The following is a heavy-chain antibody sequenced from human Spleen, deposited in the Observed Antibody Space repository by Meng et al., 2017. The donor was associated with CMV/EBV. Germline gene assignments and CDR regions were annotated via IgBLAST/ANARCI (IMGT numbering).Heavy chain of an antibody. D-gene: IGHD2-2*01. CDR2: ISAYNGNT. V-gene: IGHV1-18*04. CDR3: ARGGTTVVPAAPRYWYFDL. CDR1: FPNHV. Sequence: FPNHVIPWVRQAPGQGLEWMGWISAYNGNTRYTQKFQGRVTMTTDTFTNTVNMELRSLTSDDTAVYYCARGGTTVVPAAPRYWYFDLWGRGTLVTVSS. J-gene: IGHJ2*01.